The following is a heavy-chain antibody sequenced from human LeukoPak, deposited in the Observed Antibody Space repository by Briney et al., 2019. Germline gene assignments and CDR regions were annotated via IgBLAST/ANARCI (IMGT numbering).Heavy chain of an antibody. CDR3: ASYYSSSFYYFDY. Sequence: PGESLKISCKSSGYTFTTYWIGWVRQMPGKDLEWMGIIHPGDSDTRYSPSFQGQVTISADKSISTAYLQWGSLKASDTAIYYCASYYSSSFYYFDYWGQGTLVTVSS. V-gene: IGHV5-51*01. J-gene: IGHJ4*02. CDR1: GYTFTTYW. CDR2: IHPGDSDT. D-gene: IGHD6-13*01.